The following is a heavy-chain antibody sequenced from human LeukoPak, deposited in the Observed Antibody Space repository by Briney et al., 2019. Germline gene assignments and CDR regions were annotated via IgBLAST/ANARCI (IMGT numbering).Heavy chain of an antibody. J-gene: IGHJ3*02. V-gene: IGHV1-8*01. CDR3: ARGGNWGSTRAFDI. CDR1: GYTFTSYG. CDR2: MNPNSGNT. Sequence: GASVKVSCKASGYTFTSYGINWVRQATGQGLEWMGWMNPNSGNTGYAQKFQGRVTMTRNTSIITTYMELSSLRSENTAVYYCARGGNWGSTRAFDIWGQGTMVTVSS. D-gene: IGHD7-27*01.